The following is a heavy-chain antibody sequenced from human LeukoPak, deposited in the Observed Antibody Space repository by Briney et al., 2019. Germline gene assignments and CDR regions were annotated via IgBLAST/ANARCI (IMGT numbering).Heavy chain of an antibody. CDR2: IKQDGSEK. J-gene: IGHJ6*02. Sequence: GGSLRLSCAASGFTFSSYWVSWVRQAPGKGLEWVANIKQDGSEKYYVDSVKGRFTISRDNAKNSLYLQMNSLRAEDTAVYYCARYGSGWYPYYYYGMDVWGQGTTVTVSS. CDR1: GFTFSSYW. V-gene: IGHV3-7*01. D-gene: IGHD6-19*01. CDR3: ARYGSGWYPYYYYGMDV.